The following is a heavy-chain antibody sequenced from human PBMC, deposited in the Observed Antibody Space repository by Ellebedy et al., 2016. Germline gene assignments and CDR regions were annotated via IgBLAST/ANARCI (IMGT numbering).Heavy chain of an antibody. Sequence: GGSLRLXXAASGFTFSSYAMSWVRQAPGKGLEWVSAISGSGGSTYYADSVKGRFTISRDNSKNTLYLQMNSLRAEDTAVYYCAKDLGGFLEWLLDYWGQGTLVTVSS. D-gene: IGHD3-3*01. CDR1: GFTFSSYA. CDR3: AKDLGGFLEWLLDY. J-gene: IGHJ4*02. V-gene: IGHV3-23*01. CDR2: ISGSGGST.